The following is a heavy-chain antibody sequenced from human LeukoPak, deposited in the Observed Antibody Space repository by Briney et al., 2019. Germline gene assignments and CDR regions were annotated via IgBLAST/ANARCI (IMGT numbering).Heavy chain of an antibody. CDR2: MNPNSGNT. J-gene: IGHJ4*02. V-gene: IGHV1-8*01. Sequence: ASVKVSCKASGYTFTSYDINWVRQATGQGLEWMGWMNPNSGNTGYAQKFQGRVTMTRNTSISTAYMELSSLRSEDTAVYYCAREHSSSSGSGGGYWGQGTLVTVSS. D-gene: IGHD6-6*01. CDR1: GYTFTSYD. CDR3: AREHSSSSGSGGGY.